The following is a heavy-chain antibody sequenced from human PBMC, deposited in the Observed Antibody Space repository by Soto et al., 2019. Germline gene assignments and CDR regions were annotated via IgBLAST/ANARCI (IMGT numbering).Heavy chain of an antibody. J-gene: IGHJ4*02. V-gene: IGHV3-33*01. Sequence: GGSLRLSCAASGFTFSSYGMHWVRQAPGKGLEWVAVIWYDGSNKYYADSVKGRFTLSRDNSKNTLYLQMNSLRAEDTAVYYCARHGSIIPSFDYWGQGTLVTVSS. CDR2: IWYDGSNK. D-gene: IGHD6-13*01. CDR1: GFTFSSYG. CDR3: ARHGSIIPSFDY.